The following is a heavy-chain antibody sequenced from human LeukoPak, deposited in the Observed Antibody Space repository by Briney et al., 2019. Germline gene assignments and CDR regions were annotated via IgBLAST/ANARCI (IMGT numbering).Heavy chain of an antibody. CDR3: ASGSLIPADY. J-gene: IGHJ4*02. CDR2: ISYDGSNK. V-gene: IGHV3-30*01. CDR1: GFTFSIYA. D-gene: IGHD1-26*01. Sequence: PGRSLRLSCAASGFTFSIYAMHWVRQAPGKGLEWVAVISYDGSNKYCADSVKGRFTISRDNSKNTLYLQMNSLRAHDTAVYYCASGSLIPADYWGQGTLVTVSS.